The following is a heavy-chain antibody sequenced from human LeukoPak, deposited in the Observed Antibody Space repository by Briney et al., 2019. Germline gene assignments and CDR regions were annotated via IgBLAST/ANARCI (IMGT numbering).Heavy chain of an antibody. D-gene: IGHD6-13*01. Sequence: GESLKISFKGSGYSFTSYWIGWVRPMPGKGLEWMGIIYPGDSDTRYSPSFQGQVTISADKSISTAYLQWSSLKASDTAMYYCARSIAAAGTALGYWGQGTLVTVSS. V-gene: IGHV5-51*01. CDR3: ARSIAAAGTALGY. CDR2: IYPGDSDT. CDR1: GYSFTSYW. J-gene: IGHJ4*02.